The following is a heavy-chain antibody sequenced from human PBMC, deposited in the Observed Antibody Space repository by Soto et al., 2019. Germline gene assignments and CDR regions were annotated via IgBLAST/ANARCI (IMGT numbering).Heavy chain of an antibody. D-gene: IGHD3-3*01. CDR2: INSDGTTT. CDR3: ARGYYDFWSGYYQDDRNWFDP. CDR1: GFAYSSYW. V-gene: IGHV3-74*01. J-gene: IGHJ5*02. Sequence: GGPLSLSCAASGFAYSSYWMRWLRLAPGKGLVWVSRINSDGTTTSYAHSVKGPFPISIDNAKNTLYLQMNSLRAEAMAVYYCARGYYDFWSGYYQDDRNWFDPWGQGTLVTVSS.